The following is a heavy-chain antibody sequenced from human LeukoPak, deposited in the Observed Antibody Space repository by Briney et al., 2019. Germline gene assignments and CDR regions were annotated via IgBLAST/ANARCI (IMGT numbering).Heavy chain of an antibody. CDR1: GSISGYY. Sequence: SETLSLTCTVSGSISGYYWSWIRQPPGKGLVWIGYIYTSGSTNYNPSLESRVTISVDTSKNQFSLDLSSVTAADTAVYYCARQKCTSTSCLTKNAFDIWGQGTMVTVSS. CDR3: ARQKCTSTSCLTKNAFDI. CDR2: IYTSGST. D-gene: IGHD2-2*01. J-gene: IGHJ3*02. V-gene: IGHV4-4*09.